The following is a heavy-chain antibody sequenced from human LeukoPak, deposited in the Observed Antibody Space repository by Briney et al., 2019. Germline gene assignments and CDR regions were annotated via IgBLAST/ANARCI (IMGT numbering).Heavy chain of an antibody. Sequence: GGSLRLSCVGSGDSFIRHSMNWVRRAPGKGLEWIAYIASSGSPIYYADSVKGRFTVPRDNARTSLFLHMNSLRAEDTAVYYCAREYDSRARFDSWGQGTLVTVS. D-gene: IGHD6-13*01. CDR3: AREYDSRARFDS. J-gene: IGHJ4*02. CDR2: IASSGSPI. V-gene: IGHV3-48*01. CDR1: GDSFIRHS.